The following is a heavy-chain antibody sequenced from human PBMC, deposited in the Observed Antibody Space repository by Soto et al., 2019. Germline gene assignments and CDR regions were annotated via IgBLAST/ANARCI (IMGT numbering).Heavy chain of an antibody. CDR2: ISSNGGTT. D-gene: IGHD1-7*01. CDR1: GFTFSSYD. V-gene: IGHV3-64*01. Sequence: EVQLAESGGGMVQPGGSLRLSCVASGFTFSSYDMHWVRQAPGKGLEYVSSISSNGGTTYYGNSVKGRFTISRDKSKNTLYLQMGSLRAEDMAVYYCVRRVSGNYDYWGQGTLVTASS. CDR3: VRRVSGNYDY. J-gene: IGHJ4*02.